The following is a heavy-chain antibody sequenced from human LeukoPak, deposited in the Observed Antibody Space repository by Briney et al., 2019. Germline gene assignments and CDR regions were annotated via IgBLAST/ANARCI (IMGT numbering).Heavy chain of an antibody. J-gene: IGHJ4*02. D-gene: IGHD1-26*01. Sequence: GGSLRLSCAVSGFTFDDYAMHWVRQVPGKGLEWVANINQVGSAKYYVDSVKGRFTISRDNAKNSLYLQMNSLRAEDTGVYYCAREGVSGATANHYDYWGQGSLVTVSS. CDR2: INQVGSAK. CDR3: AREGVSGATANHYDY. CDR1: GFTFDDYA. V-gene: IGHV3-7*01.